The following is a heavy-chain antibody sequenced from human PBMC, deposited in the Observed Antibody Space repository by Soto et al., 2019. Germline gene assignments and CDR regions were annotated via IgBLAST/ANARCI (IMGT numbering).Heavy chain of an antibody. J-gene: IGHJ5*02. Sequence: PSETLSLTCTVSGVSISSTSYYWGWIRQPPGKRLEWIGSLYYTGSNYYNPSVKSRVTMSVHTSKNQFSLKLSSVTAADTAVYYCARAENLYISWGSGSYYNGFWFDPWGQGTLVTVSS. CDR2: LYYTGSN. CDR3: ARAENLYISWGSGSYYNGFWFDP. D-gene: IGHD3-10*01. CDR1: GVSISSTSYY. V-gene: IGHV4-39*07.